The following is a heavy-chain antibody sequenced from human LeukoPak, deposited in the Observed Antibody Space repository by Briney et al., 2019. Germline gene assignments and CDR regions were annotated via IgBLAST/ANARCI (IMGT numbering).Heavy chain of an antibody. V-gene: IGHV3-30*18. CDR3: AEDRELGFDY. D-gene: IGHD7-27*01. CDR1: GFTFSSYG. J-gene: IGHJ4*02. CDR2: ISYDGSNK. Sequence: GRSLRLSCAASGFTFSSYGMHWVRQAPGKGLEWVAVISYDGSNKYYADSVKGRFTISRDNSKNTLYLQMNSLRAEDTAVYYCAEDRELGFDYWGQGTLVTVSS.